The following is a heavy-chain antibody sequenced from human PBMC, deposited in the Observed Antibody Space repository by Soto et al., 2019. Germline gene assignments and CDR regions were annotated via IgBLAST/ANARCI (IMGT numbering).Heavy chain of an antibody. Sequence: PGGSLRLSCAASGFTVSSNYMSWVRQAPGKGLEWVSVIYSGGSTYYADSVKGRFTIPRDNSKNTLYLQMNSLRAEDTAVYYCARDSGGNSYYYYGMDVWGQGTTVTVYS. D-gene: IGHD2-15*01. CDR2: IYSGGST. CDR3: ARDSGGNSYYYYGMDV. V-gene: IGHV3-53*01. J-gene: IGHJ6*02. CDR1: GFTVSSNY.